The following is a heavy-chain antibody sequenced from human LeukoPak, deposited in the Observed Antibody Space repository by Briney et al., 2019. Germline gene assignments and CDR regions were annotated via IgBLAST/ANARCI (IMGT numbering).Heavy chain of an antibody. CDR2: IYPGDSDT. CDR3: ASQYYYGSGSYANYYFDY. J-gene: IGHJ4*02. V-gene: IGHV5-51*01. D-gene: IGHD3-10*01. Sequence: GESLKISCKGSGYTFINYWIAWVRQMPGKGLEWMGIIYPGDSDTSYSPSFQGQVTISADKSISTAYLQWSSLKASDTAMYYCASQYYYGSGSYANYYFDYWGQGTLVTVSS. CDR1: GYTFINYW.